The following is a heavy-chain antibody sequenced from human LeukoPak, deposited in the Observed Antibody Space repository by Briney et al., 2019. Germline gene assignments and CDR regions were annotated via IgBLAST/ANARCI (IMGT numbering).Heavy chain of an antibody. V-gene: IGHV3-23*01. CDR1: GFTFNNYA. CDR3: ARHEPGAAGTSWWFEP. CDR2: ICGSGGSK. D-gene: IGHD6-13*01. Sequence: GGSLRLSCAASGFTFNNYAVRWVRQAPGKGLEWVSGICGSGGSKYYGDSVKGRFTISRDNSKNTLYLQMNSLRAEDTAVYYRARHEPGAAGTSWWFEPWGQGSLVTVSS. J-gene: IGHJ5*02.